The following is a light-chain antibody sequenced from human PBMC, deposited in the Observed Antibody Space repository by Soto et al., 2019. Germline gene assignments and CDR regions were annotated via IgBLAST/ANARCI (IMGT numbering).Light chain of an antibody. CDR2: DVS. V-gene: IGLV2-14*01. J-gene: IGLJ1*01. Sequence: QSALTQPASVSGSPGQSIAISCIGSSSDVGGYNYVSWHQQHPGKAPKVVIYDVSNRPSGVSDRFSGSKSGNTSSLTISGLQAEDEADYYCSSYTCSSTYVFGTGTKVTVL. CDR1: SSDVGGYNY. CDR3: SSYTCSSTYV.